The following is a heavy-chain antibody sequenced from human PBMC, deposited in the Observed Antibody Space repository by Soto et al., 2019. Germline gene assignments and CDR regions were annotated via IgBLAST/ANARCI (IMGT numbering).Heavy chain of an antibody. V-gene: IGHV1-46*01. J-gene: IGHJ6*02. Sequence: ASVKVSCKASGYTFTSYYMHWVRQAPGQGLEWMGIINPSGGSTSYAQKFQGRVTMTRDTSTSTVYMELSSLRSADTAVYYCARDPFVGGFDSNYGYYYYGMDFWGQGTTVTVSS. D-gene: IGHD4-4*01. CDR3: ARDPFVGGFDSNYGYYYYGMDF. CDR1: GYTFTSYY. CDR2: INPSGGST.